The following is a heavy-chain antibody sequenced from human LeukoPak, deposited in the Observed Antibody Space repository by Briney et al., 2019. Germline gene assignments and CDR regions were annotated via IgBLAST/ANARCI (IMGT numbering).Heavy chain of an antibody. CDR1: GFTVSSNY. D-gene: IGHD1-26*01. CDR3: ARVIVGATHFDY. Sequence: GGSLRLSCAGSGFTVSSNYMSWIRQAPGKGLEWVSVIYSSGTTYYADSVKGRFTISRDNSKNTLYLQMNNLRAEDTAVYYCARVIVGATHFDYWGQGTLVTVSS. CDR2: IYSSGTT. J-gene: IGHJ4*02. V-gene: IGHV3-66*01.